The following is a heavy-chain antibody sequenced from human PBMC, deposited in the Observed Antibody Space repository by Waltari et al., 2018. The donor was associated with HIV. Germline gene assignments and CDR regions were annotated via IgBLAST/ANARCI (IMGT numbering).Heavy chain of an antibody. CDR1: GGSISSYY. J-gene: IGHJ5*02. V-gene: IGHV4-59*01. D-gene: IGHD3-22*01. CDR3: ARDYYDSSGYYYGYSP. Sequence: QVQLQESGPGLVKPSETLFLTCTVSGGSISSYYWRWIRQPPGKGLEWIGYIYYSGSTNYNPSLKSRVTISVDTSKNQFSLKLSSVTAADTAVYYCARDYYDSSGYYYGYSPWGQGTLVTVSS. CDR2: IYYSGST.